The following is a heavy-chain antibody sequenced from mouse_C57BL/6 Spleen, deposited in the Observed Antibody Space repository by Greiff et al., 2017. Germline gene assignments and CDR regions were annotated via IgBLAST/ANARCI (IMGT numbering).Heavy chain of an antibody. V-gene: IGHV1-80*01. Sequence: QVQLQQSGAELVKPGASVKISCKASGYAFSSYWMNWVKQRPGKGLEWIGQIYPGDGDTNYNGKFKGKATLTADKSSSTAYMQLSSLTSEDSAVYFCAREGVITTVVEGFAYWGQGTLVTVSA. CDR3: AREGVITTVVEGFAY. J-gene: IGHJ3*01. CDR1: GYAFSSYW. D-gene: IGHD1-1*01. CDR2: IYPGDGDT.